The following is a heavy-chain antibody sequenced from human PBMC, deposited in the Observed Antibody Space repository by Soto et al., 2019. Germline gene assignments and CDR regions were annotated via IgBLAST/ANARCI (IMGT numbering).Heavy chain of an antibody. Sequence: QVQLQESGPGLVKPSETLSLTCTVSGGSISSYYWSWIRKPPGKGLEWIGYIYYSGSTNYNPSLKTRVTIAVDTAKNQLSLKLSSVKPADTDVDYWARGKSGTGPKNRVKGGYDGMDVWGQGTTVTVS. J-gene: IGHJ6*02. V-gene: IGHV4-59*01. CDR3: ARGKSGTGPKNRVKGGYDGMDV. CDR1: GGSISSYY. D-gene: IGHD1-7*01. CDR2: IYYSGST.